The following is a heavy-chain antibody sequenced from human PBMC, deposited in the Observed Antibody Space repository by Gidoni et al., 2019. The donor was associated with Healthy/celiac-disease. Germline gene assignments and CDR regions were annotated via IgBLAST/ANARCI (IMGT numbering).Heavy chain of an antibody. V-gene: IGHV3-23*01. Sequence: EVQLLESGGGLVQPGGSLRLSCAASGFTFSRYAMSWVRQAPGKGLEWVSAISGSGGSTYYADSVKGRFTISRDNSKNTLYLQMNSLRAEDTAVYYCAKDGSDSGYDDYYFDYWGQGTLVTVSS. CDR3: AKDGSDSGYDDYYFDY. CDR2: ISGSGGST. D-gene: IGHD5-12*01. CDR1: GFTFSRYA. J-gene: IGHJ4*02.